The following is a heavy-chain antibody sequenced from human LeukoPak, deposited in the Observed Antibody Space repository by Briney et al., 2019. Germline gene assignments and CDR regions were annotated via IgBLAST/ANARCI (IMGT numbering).Heavy chain of an antibody. J-gene: IGHJ4*02. V-gene: IGHV3-48*03. CDR1: GFTFSSYE. CDR2: ISSSGSTI. Sequence: GGSLRLSCAASGFTFSSYEMNWVRQAPGKGLELVSYISSSGSTIYYADSVKGRFTISRDNAKNSLYVQMNSLRAEDTAVYYCARDLFMTTVTTRDYWGQGTLVTVSS. CDR3: ARDLFMTTVTTRDY. D-gene: IGHD4-17*01.